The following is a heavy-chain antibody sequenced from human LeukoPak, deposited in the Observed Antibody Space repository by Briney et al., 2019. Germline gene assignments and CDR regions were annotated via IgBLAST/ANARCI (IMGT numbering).Heavy chain of an antibody. Sequence: SGGSLRLSCAASGFIFSDYYMSWIRQAPGKGREWVSYISSSGNTINYAESVKGRFTISRDNARNSLYLDMNSLRAEDTVVYYCARDAGSYSFNYWGQGTLVTVSS. CDR1: GFIFSDYY. V-gene: IGHV3-11*04. D-gene: IGHD6-13*01. CDR3: ARDAGSYSFNY. CDR2: ISSSGNTI. J-gene: IGHJ4*02.